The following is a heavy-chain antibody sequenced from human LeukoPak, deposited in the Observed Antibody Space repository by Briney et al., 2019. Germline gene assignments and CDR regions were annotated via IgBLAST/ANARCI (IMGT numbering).Heavy chain of an antibody. CDR1: GYTFTSYD. D-gene: IGHD3-9*01. CDR3: ARGGVRYFDWLLDY. Sequence: ASVKVSCKASGYTFTSYDINWVRQATGQGLEWMGRMNPNSGNTGYAQKFQGRVTMTRNTSISTAYMELSSLRSEDTAVYYCARGGVRYFDWLLDYWGQGTLVTVSS. J-gene: IGHJ4*02. CDR2: MNPNSGNT. V-gene: IGHV1-8*01.